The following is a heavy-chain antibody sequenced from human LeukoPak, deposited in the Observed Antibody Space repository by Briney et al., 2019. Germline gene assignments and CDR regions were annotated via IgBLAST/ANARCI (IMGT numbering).Heavy chain of an antibody. CDR2: IKQEGSEK. J-gene: IGHJ5*02. CDR3: ARGYSGSYCFYDWFDP. Sequence: PGGSLRLSCAASGFTFSSYWMSWVRQAPGKGLEWVANIKQEGSEKYYVDSVKGRFTISRDNAKNSLYLQMNSLRAEDTAVYYCARGYSGSYCFYDWFDPWGQGTLVTVSS. CDR1: GFTFSSYW. D-gene: IGHD3-10*01. V-gene: IGHV3-7*01.